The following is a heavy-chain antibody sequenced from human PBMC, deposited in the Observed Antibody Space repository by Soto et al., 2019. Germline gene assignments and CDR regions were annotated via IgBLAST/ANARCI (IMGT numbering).Heavy chain of an antibody. CDR2: VDSSGST. Sequence: PSETLSLTCSVSGGTVSGGSRPTTSFYWGWIRQPPGKGLQWVGSVDSSGSTYYNPSLKSRVTISVDTSKNQFFLKLTSVTAADTAVYYCARLLTYWGHGILVTVSS. D-gene: IGHD2-8*01. J-gene: IGHJ4*01. CDR3: ARLLTY. CDR1: GGSRPTTSFY. V-gene: IGHV4-39*01.